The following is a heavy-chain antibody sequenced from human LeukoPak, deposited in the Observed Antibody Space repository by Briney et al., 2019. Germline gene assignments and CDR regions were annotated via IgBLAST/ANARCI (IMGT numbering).Heavy chain of an antibody. CDR2: INHSGST. CDR1: GGSFSGYY. V-gene: IGHV4-34*01. CDR3: ARGVAAAGTRWFDP. D-gene: IGHD6-13*01. Sequence: SETLSLTCAVYGGSFSGYYWSWIRQPPGKGLEWIGEINHSGSTNYNPSLKSRATISVDTSKNQFSLKLSSVTAADTAVYYCARGVAAAGTRWFDPWGQGTLVTVSS. J-gene: IGHJ5*02.